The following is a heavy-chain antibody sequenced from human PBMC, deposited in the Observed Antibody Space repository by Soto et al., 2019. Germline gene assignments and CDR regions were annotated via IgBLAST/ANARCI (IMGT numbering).Heavy chain of an antibody. CDR3: TTGLGWVGFGMDV. CDR1: GFTFSNAW. CDR2: IKSKTDGGTT. D-gene: IGHD3-10*01. V-gene: IGHV3-15*07. J-gene: IGHJ6*02. Sequence: EVQLVESGGGLVKPGGSLRLSCAASGFTFSNAWMNWVRQAPGKGLEWVGRIKSKTDGGTTDYAAPVKGRFTISRDDSKNTLYLQMNSRKTEDTAVYYCTTGLGWVGFGMDVWGQGTTVTVSS.